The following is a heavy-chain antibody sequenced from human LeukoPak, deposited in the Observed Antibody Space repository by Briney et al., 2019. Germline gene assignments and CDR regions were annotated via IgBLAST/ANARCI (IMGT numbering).Heavy chain of an antibody. D-gene: IGHD6-13*01. Sequence: KTGGSLRLSCAASGFTFSSYSMNWVRQAPGKGLEWVSSISSSSSYIYYADSVKGRFTISRDNAKNSLYLQMNSLRAEDTAVYYCARSGSSWPDYWGQGTLVTVSS. CDR2: ISSSSSYI. CDR3: ARSGSSWPDY. J-gene: IGHJ4*02. CDR1: GFTFSSYS. V-gene: IGHV3-21*01.